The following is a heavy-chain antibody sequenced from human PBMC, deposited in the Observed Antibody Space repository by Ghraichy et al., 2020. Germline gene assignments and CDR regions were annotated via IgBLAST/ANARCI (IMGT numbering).Heavy chain of an antibody. CDR3: ARSGYSGYDSPGWFDP. Sequence: SVKVSCKASGGTFSSYAISWARQAPGQGLEWMGGIIPIFGTANYAQKFQGRVTITADESTSTAYMELSSLRSEDTAVYYCARSGYSGYDSPGWFDPWGQGTLVTVS. J-gene: IGHJ5*02. CDR2: IIPIFGTA. CDR1: GGTFSSYA. V-gene: IGHV1-69*13. D-gene: IGHD5-12*01.